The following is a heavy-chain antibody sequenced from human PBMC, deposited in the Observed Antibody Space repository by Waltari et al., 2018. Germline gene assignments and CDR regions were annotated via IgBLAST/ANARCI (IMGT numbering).Heavy chain of an antibody. Sequence: QVQLVQSGAEVKKPGASVKVSCKASGYTFTSYYMHWVRQAPGQGLEWMGIINPSGGSTSYAQKFQGRVTMTRDTSTSTGYMELSSLRSEDTAVYYCARSDEGATLDYWGQGTLVTVSS. J-gene: IGHJ4*02. CDR3: ARSDEGATLDY. V-gene: IGHV1-46*01. CDR1: GYTFTSYY. D-gene: IGHD1-26*01. CDR2: INPSGGST.